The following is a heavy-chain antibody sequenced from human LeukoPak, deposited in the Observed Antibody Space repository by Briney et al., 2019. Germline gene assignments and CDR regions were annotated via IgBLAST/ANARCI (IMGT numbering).Heavy chain of an antibody. D-gene: IGHD3-9*01. J-gene: IGHJ4*02. CDR2: ISGSGGST. CDR3: AKWGDYDILTGYYVSDF. CDR1: GFTFSSYA. Sequence: GGSLRLSCAASGFTFSSYAMSWVRQAPGRGLEWVSAISGSGGSTYYADSVKGRFTISRDNSKNTLYVEMNTLRAEDTAVYYCAKWGDYDILTGYYVSDFWGQGTLVTVSS. V-gene: IGHV3-23*01.